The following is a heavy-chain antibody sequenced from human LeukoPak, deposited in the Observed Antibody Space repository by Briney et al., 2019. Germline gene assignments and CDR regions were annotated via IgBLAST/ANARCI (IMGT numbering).Heavy chain of an antibody. CDR1: GFTFSSYA. CDR3: AKKVGLVSAPLYYFDV. Sequence: GGSLRLSCAASGFTFSSYAMCWVRQAPGKGLEWVSAISGPAGSWDYADSVKGRFTISRDNSKNTLFLQMNSLRAEDTAIYYCAKKVGLVSAPLYYFDVWGQGTLVTVSS. CDR2: ISGPAGSW. V-gene: IGHV3-23*01. J-gene: IGHJ4*02. D-gene: IGHD5/OR15-5a*01.